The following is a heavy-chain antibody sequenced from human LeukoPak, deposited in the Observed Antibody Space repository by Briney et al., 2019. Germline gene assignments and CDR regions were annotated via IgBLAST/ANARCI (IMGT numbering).Heavy chain of an antibody. Sequence: GGSLRLSCAASGFTFSSYGMHWVRQAPGKGLEWVAVISYDGSNKYYADSVKGRFTISRDNSKNTLYLQMNSLRAEDTAVYYCAKHGSYGGNRAFDYWGQGTLVTVSS. CDR2: ISYDGSNK. V-gene: IGHV3-30*18. CDR3: AKHGSYGGNRAFDY. J-gene: IGHJ4*02. D-gene: IGHD4-23*01. CDR1: GFTFSSYG.